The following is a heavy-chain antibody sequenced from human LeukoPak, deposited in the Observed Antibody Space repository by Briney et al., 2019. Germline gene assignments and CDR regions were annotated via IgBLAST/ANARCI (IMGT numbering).Heavy chain of an antibody. D-gene: IGHD3-10*01. Sequence: GGSLRLSCAASGFTFSSCWMSWVRQAPGKGLEWVANIKQDGSEKYYVDSVKGRFTISRDNAKNSLYLQMNSLRAEDTAVCYCARDDFEELFSQHWGQGTLVTVSS. CDR1: GFTFSSCW. CDR2: IKQDGSEK. CDR3: ARDDFEELFSQH. J-gene: IGHJ1*01. V-gene: IGHV3-7*01.